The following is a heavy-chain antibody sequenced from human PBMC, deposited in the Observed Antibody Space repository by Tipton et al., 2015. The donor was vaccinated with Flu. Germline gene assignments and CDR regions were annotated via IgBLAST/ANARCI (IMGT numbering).Heavy chain of an antibody. CDR2: IYYSGST. CDR1: GGSISSGGYY. J-gene: IGHJ5*02. Sequence: TLSLTCTVSGGSISSGGYYWSWIRQHPGKGLEWIGYIYYSGSTYYNPSLKSRVTISVDTSKNQFSLKLSSVTAADTAVYYCARECGSGSYYLGGGWFDPWGQGTLVTVSS. CDR3: ARECGSGSYYLGGGWFDP. V-gene: IGHV4-31*03. D-gene: IGHD3-10*01.